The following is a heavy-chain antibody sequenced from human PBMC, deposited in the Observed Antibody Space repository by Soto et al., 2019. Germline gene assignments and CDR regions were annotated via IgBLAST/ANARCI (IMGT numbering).Heavy chain of an antibody. CDR2: ISGSDGST. D-gene: IGHD6-13*01. CDR3: AKEAAAGLYFFDY. V-gene: IGHV3-23*01. Sequence: EVQLLESGGGLVQPGGSLRVSCAASGFPFSSNALSWVRLAQGKGLEWVSTISGSDGSTYYADPVKGRFTISRDSSRNTVYLQMSSLRVEDTAVYYCAKEAAAGLYFFDYWGQGTLVTVSS. J-gene: IGHJ4*02. CDR1: GFPFSSNA.